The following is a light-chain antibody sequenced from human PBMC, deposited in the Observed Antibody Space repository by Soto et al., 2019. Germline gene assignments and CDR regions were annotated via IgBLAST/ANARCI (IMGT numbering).Light chain of an antibody. CDR1: QSIRSW. Sequence: DIQMTQSPSTLSASVGDRVTITCRASQSIRSWLAWYQQKPGKAPKLLIYKASSLESGVPLRFSGSGSGTEFTLTISSLQPDDFATYYYQQYNSYPWTFGQGTKVEIK. V-gene: IGKV1-5*03. CDR2: KAS. CDR3: QQYNSYPWT. J-gene: IGKJ1*01.